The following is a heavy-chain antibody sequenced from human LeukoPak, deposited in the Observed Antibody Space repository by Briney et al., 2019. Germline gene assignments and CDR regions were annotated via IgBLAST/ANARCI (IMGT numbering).Heavy chain of an antibody. Sequence: SETLSLTCTVSGGSISSYYWSWIRQPPGKGLEWIGYIYDSGSTNYNPSLKSRVTISVDTSKNQFSLKLNSVTAADTAVYYCACLTTADAFDIWGQGTMVTVSS. V-gene: IGHV4-59*01. J-gene: IGHJ3*02. D-gene: IGHD3-22*01. CDR1: GGSISSYY. CDR2: IYDSGST. CDR3: ACLTTADAFDI.